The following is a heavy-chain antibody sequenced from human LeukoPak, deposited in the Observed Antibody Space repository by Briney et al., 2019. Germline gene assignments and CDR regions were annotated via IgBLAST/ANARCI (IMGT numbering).Heavy chain of an antibody. D-gene: IGHD4-17*01. CDR2: IKQDGSEK. CDR1: GFTFSSYW. CDR3: ASIDYGDYPAAGDY. Sequence: PGGSLRLSCAASGFTFSSYWMSWVRQAPGKGLEWVANIKQDGSEKYYVDSVKGRFTISRDNAKNSLYLQMNSLRAEDTAVYYCASIDYGDYPAAGDYWGQGTLVTVSS. V-gene: IGHV3-7*01. J-gene: IGHJ4*02.